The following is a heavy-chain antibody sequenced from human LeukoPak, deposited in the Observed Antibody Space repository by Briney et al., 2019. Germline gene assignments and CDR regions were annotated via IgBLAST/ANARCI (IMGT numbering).Heavy chain of an antibody. Sequence: GGSLRLSCAASGFTFSSYAMSWVRQAPGKGLEWDSAISGSGGSTYYADSVKGRFTISRDNSKNTLYLQMNSLRAEDTAVYYCAKGPYYGDYYYYGMDVWGQGTTVTVSS. V-gene: IGHV3-23*01. CDR3: AKGPYYGDYYYYGMDV. D-gene: IGHD4-17*01. CDR2: ISGSGGST. J-gene: IGHJ6*02. CDR1: GFTFSSYA.